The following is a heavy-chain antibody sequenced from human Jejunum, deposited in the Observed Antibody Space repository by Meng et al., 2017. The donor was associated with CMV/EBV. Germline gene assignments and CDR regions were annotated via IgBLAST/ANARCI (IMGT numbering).Heavy chain of an antibody. Sequence: CAASGFTFSNYMMNWVRQAPGKGLEWVSSISISSFMYYADSVKGRFTISRDNVKNSLYLQMNSLRAEDTAVYYCARVFKGGNYFDYWGQGTQVTVSS. CDR3: ARVFKGGNYFDY. CDR2: ISISSFM. V-gene: IGHV3-21*01. J-gene: IGHJ4*02. D-gene: IGHD1-26*01. CDR1: GFTFSNYM.